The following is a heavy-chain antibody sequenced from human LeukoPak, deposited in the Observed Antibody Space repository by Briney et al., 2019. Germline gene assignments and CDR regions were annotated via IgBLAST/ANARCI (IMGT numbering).Heavy chain of an antibody. CDR2: IRYDGSNK. CDR3: ARVIPQLVIYYYYYMDV. Sequence: GGSLRLSCAASGFTFSSYGMHWVRQAPGKGLEWVAFIRYDGSNKYYADSVKGRFTISRDNSKNTLYLQMDSLRAEDTAVYYCARVIPQLVIYYYYYMDVWGKGTTVTISS. CDR1: GFTFSSYG. V-gene: IGHV3-30*02. J-gene: IGHJ6*03. D-gene: IGHD6-13*01.